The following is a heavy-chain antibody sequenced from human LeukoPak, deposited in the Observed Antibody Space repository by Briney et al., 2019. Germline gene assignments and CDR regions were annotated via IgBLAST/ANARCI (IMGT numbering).Heavy chain of an antibody. V-gene: IGHV4-34*01. CDR3: ARHGGYYGSGSYSFFDY. CDR1: GGSFSGNY. J-gene: IGHJ4*02. CDR2: INHSGST. D-gene: IGHD3-10*01. Sequence: SETLSLTCAVYGGSFSGNYWSWIRQSPGKGLEWIGEINHSGSTNNNPSLKSRVTISVDTSKNQFSLSLSSVTAADTAVYYCARHGGYYGSGSYSFFDYWGQGTLVTVSS.